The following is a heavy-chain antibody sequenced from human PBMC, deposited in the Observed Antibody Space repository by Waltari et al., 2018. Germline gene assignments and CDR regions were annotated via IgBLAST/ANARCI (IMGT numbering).Heavy chain of an antibody. CDR2: IIPIFGTA. D-gene: IGHD2-8*01. J-gene: IGHJ6*02. CDR1: GGTFSTYA. Sequence: QVQLVQSGAAVKKPGSSVKVSCKASGGTFSTYAISWVRPAPGKGLEWMGGIIPIFGTANYAQKFQGRVTITADESTSTAYMELSSLRSEDTAVYYCAVPLHLNGYYYYGMDVWGQGTTVTVSS. CDR3: AVPLHLNGYYYYGMDV. V-gene: IGHV1-69*01.